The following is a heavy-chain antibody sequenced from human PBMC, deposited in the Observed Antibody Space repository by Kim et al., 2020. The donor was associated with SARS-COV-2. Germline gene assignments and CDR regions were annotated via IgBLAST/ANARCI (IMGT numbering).Heavy chain of an antibody. V-gene: IGHV1-69*13. Sequence: SVKVSCKASGGTFSSYAISWVRQAPGQGLEWMVGIIPIFGTANYAQKFQGRVTITADESTSTAYMELSSLRSEDTAVYYCARGRWDSSGYPYFDYWGQGTLVTVSS. J-gene: IGHJ4*02. CDR1: GGTFSSYA. D-gene: IGHD3-22*01. CDR3: ARGRWDSSGYPYFDY. CDR2: IIPIFGTA.